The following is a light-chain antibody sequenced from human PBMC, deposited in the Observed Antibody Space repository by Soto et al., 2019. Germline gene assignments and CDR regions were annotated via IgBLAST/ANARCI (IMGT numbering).Light chain of an antibody. CDR3: QQYGSTPLT. V-gene: IGKV3-20*01. Sequence: EIVLKQSPDTLSLSPGERATLSCSASQSVKNNYLAWYQQKPGQAPRFLIYDASSRATGIPDRFSGSGSGTDFTLTISRLEPEDFAVYYYQQYGSTPLTFGGGTKVYIE. CDR2: DAS. CDR1: QSVKNNY. J-gene: IGKJ4*01.